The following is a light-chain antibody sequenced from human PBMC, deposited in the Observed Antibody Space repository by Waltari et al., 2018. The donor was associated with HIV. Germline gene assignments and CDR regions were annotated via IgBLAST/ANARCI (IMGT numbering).Light chain of an antibody. CDR1: QSIYSW. CDR2: PAS. CDR3: QQYNSYSWT. J-gene: IGKJ1*01. Sequence: DIQMTQSPSTLSASVGERVTITCRASQSIYSWLAWYQQKPGKAPKLLIYPASNLESGVPSRFSGSGSGTEFTLTISSLQPHDFATYYCQQYNSYSWTFGQGTKVEIK. V-gene: IGKV1-5*03.